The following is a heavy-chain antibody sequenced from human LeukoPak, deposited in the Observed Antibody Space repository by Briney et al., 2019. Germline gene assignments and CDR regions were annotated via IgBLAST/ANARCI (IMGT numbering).Heavy chain of an antibody. V-gene: IGHV4-59*08. CDR3: QSRYLEWLLEY. CDR2: IYYSGST. Sequence: SETLSLTCTVSGGSISSYYWSWIRQPPGKGLEWVGYIYYSGSTNYNPSLKSRVTISVDTSKNQFSLRLSSVTAADTAVYYCQSRYLEWLLEYWGQGTLVTVSS. CDR1: GGSISSYY. D-gene: IGHD3-3*01. J-gene: IGHJ4*02.